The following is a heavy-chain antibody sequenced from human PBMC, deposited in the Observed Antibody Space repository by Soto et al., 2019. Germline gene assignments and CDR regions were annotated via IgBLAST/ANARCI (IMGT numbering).Heavy chain of an antibody. CDR3: ARDGRRFSFGPTHHFEY. V-gene: IGHV3-33*01. J-gene: IGHJ4*02. Sequence: QVQLVESGGDVVQPGRSLTLSCTATGFPFSTYGRHWVRQAPGKGLEWVAIVWYDGSNKYYADSVKGRFTVSRDNSKNTMYPQMNSLTAEDTAVYYCARDGRRFSFGPTHHFEYWGQGTLVTVSS. D-gene: IGHD3-3*01. CDR1: GFPFSTYG. CDR2: VWYDGSNK.